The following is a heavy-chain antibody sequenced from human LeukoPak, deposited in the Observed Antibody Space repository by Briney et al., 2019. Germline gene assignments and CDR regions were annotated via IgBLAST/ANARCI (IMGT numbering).Heavy chain of an antibody. Sequence: GGSLRLSCAASGFTFSNYWMTWVRQGPGKGLEWVANIKEDGSEGHYVDSVKGRFTVSRDNAKNSLYLQMNSLRAEDTAVYYCARDIWATVSSPFDYWGQGTLVTVSS. V-gene: IGHV3-7*01. CDR3: ARDIWATVSSPFDY. CDR2: IKEDGSEG. J-gene: IGHJ4*02. D-gene: IGHD4-17*01. CDR1: GFTFSNYW.